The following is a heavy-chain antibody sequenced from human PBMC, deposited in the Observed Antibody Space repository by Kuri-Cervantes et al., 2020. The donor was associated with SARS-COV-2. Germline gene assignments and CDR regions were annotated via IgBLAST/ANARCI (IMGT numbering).Heavy chain of an antibody. CDR3: ASKSWSQMDY. CDR2: ISGSGGST. J-gene: IGHJ4*02. CDR1: GFTFSSYG. V-gene: IGHV3-23*01. D-gene: IGHD6-13*01. Sequence: GESLKISCAASGFTFSSYGMHWVRQAPGKGLEWVSAISGSGGSTYYADSVKGRFTISRDNSKNTLYLQMNSLRAEDTAVYYCASKSWSQMDYWGQGTLVTVSS.